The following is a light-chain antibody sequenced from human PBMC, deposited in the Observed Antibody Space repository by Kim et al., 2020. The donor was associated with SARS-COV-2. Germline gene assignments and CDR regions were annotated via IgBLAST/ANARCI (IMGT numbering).Light chain of an antibody. CDR1: SSDVGGYNY. V-gene: IGLV2-14*03. CDR3: SSYTSSSTWV. Sequence: GKSITISCTGTSSDVGGYNYVSWYQHHPGKAPKLMIYDVSKRPSGVSNRFSGSKSGNTASLTISGLQAEDAANYYCSSYTSSSTWVFGGGTQLTVL. J-gene: IGLJ3*02. CDR2: DVS.